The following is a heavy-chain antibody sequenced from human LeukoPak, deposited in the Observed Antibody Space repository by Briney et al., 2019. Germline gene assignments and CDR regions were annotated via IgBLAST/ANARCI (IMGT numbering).Heavy chain of an antibody. Sequence: PGGSLRLSCAASGFTFSDYNMRWVRQAPGKGLEWVGRIKSKTDGCTTDFAAPVKGRFTISRDDSKNTLFLQMNSLKTEDTAVYYCTTDTYSSSWNFDYWGQGTLVTVSS. CDR3: TTDTYSSSWNFDY. J-gene: IGHJ4*02. CDR2: IKSKTDGCTT. V-gene: IGHV3-15*01. D-gene: IGHD6-13*01. CDR1: GFTFSDYN.